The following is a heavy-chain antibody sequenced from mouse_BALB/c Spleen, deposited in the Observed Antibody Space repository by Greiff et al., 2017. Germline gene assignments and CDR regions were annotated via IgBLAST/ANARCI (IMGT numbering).Heavy chain of an antibody. CDR1: GFTFSSYG. D-gene: IGHD1-1*01. V-gene: IGHV5-6-3*01. CDR3: ARMGYYYGSSPYYAMDY. CDR2: INSNGGST. J-gene: IGHJ4*01. Sequence: EVQLVESGGGLVQPGGSLKLSCAASGFTFSSYGMSWVRQTPDKRLELVATINSNGGSTYYPDSVKGRFTISRDNAKNTLYLQMSSLKSEDTAMYYCARMGYYYGSSPYYAMDYWGQGTSVTVSS.